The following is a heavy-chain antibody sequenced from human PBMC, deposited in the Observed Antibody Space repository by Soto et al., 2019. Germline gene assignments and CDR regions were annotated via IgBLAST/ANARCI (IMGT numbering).Heavy chain of an antibody. Sequence: ASVKVSCKASGYTFTGYYMHWVRQAPGQGLEWMGWINPNSGGTNYAQKFQGWVTMTRDTSISTAYMELSRLRSDDTAVYYCARGEGFGEWGHYYMDVWGKGTTVTAP. D-gene: IGHD3-10*01. V-gene: IGHV1-2*04. J-gene: IGHJ6*03. CDR2: INPNSGGT. CDR3: ARGEGFGEWGHYYMDV. CDR1: GYTFTGYY.